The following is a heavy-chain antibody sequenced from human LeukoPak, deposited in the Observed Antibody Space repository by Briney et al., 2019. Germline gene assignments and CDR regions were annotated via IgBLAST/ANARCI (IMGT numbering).Heavy chain of an antibody. V-gene: IGHV3-74*01. Sequence: GGSLRLSCAAPGFTFSNYWMHWVRQAPGKGLVWVSRINSDGSTTNYADSVKGRFTISRDNAKNTLFLQMNSLRAEDTAVYYCASLQNVPSYYYYYVMDVWGQGTTVTVSS. CDR2: INSDGSTT. D-gene: IGHD2/OR15-2a*01. CDR1: GFTFSNYW. CDR3: ASLQNVPSYYYYYVMDV. J-gene: IGHJ6*02.